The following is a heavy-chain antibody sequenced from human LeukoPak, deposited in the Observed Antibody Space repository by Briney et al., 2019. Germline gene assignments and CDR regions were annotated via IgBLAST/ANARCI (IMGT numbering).Heavy chain of an antibody. Sequence: PSETLSLTCAVSGGTFSGYYWSWIRQPPGKGLEWIGEINHSGSTNYNPSLKRRVTISVDTTKNHFSLKLSSVTAADRAVYYCARGCSGGSCYPAHFDYWGQGTLVTVSS. CDR3: ARGCSGGSCYPAHFDY. D-gene: IGHD2-15*01. J-gene: IGHJ4*02. CDR1: GGTFSGYY. V-gene: IGHV4-34*01. CDR2: INHSGST.